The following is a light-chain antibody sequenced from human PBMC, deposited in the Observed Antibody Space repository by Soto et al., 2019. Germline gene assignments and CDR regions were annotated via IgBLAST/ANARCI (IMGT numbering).Light chain of an antibody. V-gene: IGKV3-20*01. CDR3: QQYGSSPRT. CDR1: QSVSSNY. Sequence: EVVLTQSPGTLSLSPGERATLSCRASQSVSSNYLDWYQQKPGQAPRLLIYAASSRATGIPDRFSGSGSGTDFTLTISRLEPEDFAVYFCQQYGSSPRTFGQGTKV. CDR2: AAS. J-gene: IGKJ1*01.